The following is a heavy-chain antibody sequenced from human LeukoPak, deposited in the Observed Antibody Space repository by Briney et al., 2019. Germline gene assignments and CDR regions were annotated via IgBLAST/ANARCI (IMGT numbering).Heavy chain of an antibody. CDR1: GFTFSSYW. J-gene: IGHJ4*02. CDR3: ARGETYYYDSSGYFTDY. CDR2: INIEESGT. D-gene: IGHD3-22*01. Sequence: GGSLRLSCAASGFTFSSYWMHWVRQAPGKGLVWVSRINIEESGTNYADSVKGRFTISRDNAKNTLYLQMNSLRAEDTAVYYCARGETYYYDSSGYFTDYWGQGTLVTVSS. V-gene: IGHV3-74*01.